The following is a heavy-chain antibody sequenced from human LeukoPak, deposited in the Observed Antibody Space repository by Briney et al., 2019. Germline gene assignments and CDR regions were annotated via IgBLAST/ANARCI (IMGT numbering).Heavy chain of an antibody. D-gene: IGHD3-22*01. CDR3: AGEDYFDSSGYASWRFDI. J-gene: IGHJ3*02. Sequence: SETLSLTCAVYGGSFSGYYWSWIRQPPGKGLEWIGSIYHSGSTYYNPSLKSRVTISVDTSKNQFSLKLTSVTTADTAVYYCAGEDYFDSSGYASWRFDIWGQGTMVTVSS. CDR1: GGSFSGYY. CDR2: IYHSGST. V-gene: IGHV4-34*01.